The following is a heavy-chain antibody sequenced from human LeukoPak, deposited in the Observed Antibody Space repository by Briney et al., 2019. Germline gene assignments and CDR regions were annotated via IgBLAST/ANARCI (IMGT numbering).Heavy chain of an antibody. CDR2: TSSSDAGT. V-gene: IGHV3-23*01. D-gene: IGHD4-23*01. CDR1: GFTFSSYG. J-gene: IGHJ4*02. CDR3: ARASTTMVPPFDRYYFDY. Sequence: GGSLRLSCAASGFTFSSYGMSWVRQAPGKGLEWVSATSSSDAGTYYAESVRGRFTISRDNAKNSLYLQVNSLRAEDTAVYYCARASTTMVPPFDRYYFDYWGQGTLVTVSS.